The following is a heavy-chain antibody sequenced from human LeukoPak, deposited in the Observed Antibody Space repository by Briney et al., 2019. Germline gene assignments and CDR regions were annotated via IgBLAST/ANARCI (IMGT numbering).Heavy chain of an antibody. CDR2: IRSRAYAETT. Sequence: GGSLRLSCTTSGFSFRDYALSWVRQAPGKGLEWVGFIRSRAYAETTEYAASVKGRFTISKDYSKTIAYLQMSSLKTEDTAVYYCARGGNFGVPAPLGIDAFDFWGQGTMVTVSS. J-gene: IGHJ3*01. CDR1: GFSFRDYA. CDR3: ARGGNFGVPAPLGIDAFDF. D-gene: IGHD2-2*01. V-gene: IGHV3-49*04.